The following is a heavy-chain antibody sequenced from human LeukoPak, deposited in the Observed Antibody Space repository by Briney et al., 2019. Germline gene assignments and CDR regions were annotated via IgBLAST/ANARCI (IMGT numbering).Heavy chain of an antibody. CDR3: ARDSSIGYGSGFVYDY. D-gene: IGHD3-10*01. Sequence: SETLSLTCTVSGGSISSYYWSWIRQPPGKGLEWIGYIYYSGGTNYNPSLKSRVTISVDTSKNQFSLKLSSVTAADTAVYYCARDSSIGYGSGFVYDYWGQGTLVTVSS. CDR2: IYYSGGT. CDR1: GGSISSYY. J-gene: IGHJ4*02. V-gene: IGHV4-59*01.